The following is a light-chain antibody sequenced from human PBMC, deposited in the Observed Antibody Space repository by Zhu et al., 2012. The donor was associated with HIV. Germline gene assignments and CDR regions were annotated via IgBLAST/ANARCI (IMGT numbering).Light chain of an antibody. CDR1: ESISRY. CDR2: DAS. J-gene: IGKJ3*01. Sequence: DVQLTQSPSFLSASVGGRVTITCRASESISRYLAWYQQKPGKAPKLLIYDASTLQSGVPSTFSGSGSGTEFTLTISSLQPEDFAIYYCQQLNTYPLFTFGPGTRVDIK. CDR3: QQLNTYPLFT. V-gene: IGKV1-9*01.